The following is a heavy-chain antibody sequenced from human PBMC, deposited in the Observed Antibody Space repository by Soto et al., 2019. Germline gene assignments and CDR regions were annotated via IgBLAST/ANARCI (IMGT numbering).Heavy chain of an antibody. CDR2: ISAYNGNT. CDR3: AGQEYYGSGPDNYGMDV. D-gene: IGHD3-10*01. Sequence: VASVKVSCKASGYTFTSYGISWVRQAPGQGLEWMGWISAYNGNTNYAQKLQGRVTMTTDTSTSTAYMELRSLRSDDTAVYYCAGQEYYGSGPDNYGMDVWGKGTRVTVPS. CDR1: GYTFTSYG. J-gene: IGHJ6*04. V-gene: IGHV1-18*01.